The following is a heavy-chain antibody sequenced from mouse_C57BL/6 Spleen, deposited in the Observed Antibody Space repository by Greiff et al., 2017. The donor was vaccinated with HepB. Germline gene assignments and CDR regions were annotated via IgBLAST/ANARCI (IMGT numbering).Heavy chain of an antibody. V-gene: IGHV1-61*01. CDR2: IYPSDSET. D-gene: IGHD2-2*01. J-gene: IGHJ2*01. Sequence: QVQLQQPGAELVRPGSSVKLSCKASGYTFTSYWMDWVKQRPGQGLEWIGNIYPSDSETHYNQKFKDKATLTVDKSSSTAYMQLSSLTSEDSAVYYCARWGVTGRNYFDYWGQGPTLTVSS. CDR3: ARWGVTGRNYFDY. CDR1: GYTFTSYW.